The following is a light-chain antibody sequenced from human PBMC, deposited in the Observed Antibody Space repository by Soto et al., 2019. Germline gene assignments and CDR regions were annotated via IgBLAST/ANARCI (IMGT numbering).Light chain of an antibody. V-gene: IGKV3-15*01. J-gene: IGKJ2*02. CDR3: QQYNDWPGT. Sequence: EIVMTQSPDTLSVSPGDSATLSCRASQSVSRNLAWYQKRRGQAPRLVIYGASTRVTGIPARFSGSGSGTEFTLTISSLQFEDFALYYCQQYNDWPGTFGQGTKLEIK. CDR1: QSVSRN. CDR2: GAS.